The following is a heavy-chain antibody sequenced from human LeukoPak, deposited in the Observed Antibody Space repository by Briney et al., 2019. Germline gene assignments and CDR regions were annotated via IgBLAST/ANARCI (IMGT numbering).Heavy chain of an antibody. CDR3: ARDHDYDILTGYHFDY. CDR2: IIPIFGTA. V-gene: IGHV1-69*01. CDR1: GGTFSSYA. D-gene: IGHD3-9*01. J-gene: IGHJ4*02. Sequence: VASVKVSCKASGGTFSSYAISWVQQAPGQGLEWMGGIIPIFGTANYAQKFQGRVTITADESTSTAYMELSSLRSEDTAVYYCARDHDYDILTGYHFDYWGQGTLVTVSS.